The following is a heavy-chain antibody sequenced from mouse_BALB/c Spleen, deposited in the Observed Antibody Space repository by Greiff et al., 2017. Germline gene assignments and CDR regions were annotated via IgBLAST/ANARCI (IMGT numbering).Heavy chain of an antibody. J-gene: IGHJ3*01. CDR1: GDSITSGY. V-gene: IGHV3-8*02. Sequence: EVMLVESGPSLVKPSQTLSLTCSVTGDSITSGYWNWIRKFPGNKLEYMGYISYSGSTYYNPSLKSRISITRDTSKNQYYLQLNSVTTEDTATYYCARSPLYGSSYPWFAYWGQGTLVTVSA. CDR3: ARSPLYGSSYPWFAY. CDR2: ISYSGST. D-gene: IGHD1-1*01.